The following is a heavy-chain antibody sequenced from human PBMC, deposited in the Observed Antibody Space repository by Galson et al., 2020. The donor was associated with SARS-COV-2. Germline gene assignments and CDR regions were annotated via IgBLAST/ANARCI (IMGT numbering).Heavy chain of an antibody. Sequence: SETLSLTCAVPGGSISSGGYSWRWIRQPPGKGLEWIGYIYYSGSTYYNPSLKSRVTISVDTSKNQFSLKLSSVTAADTAVYYCARIVSSSWSSFDYWGQGTLVTVSS. CDR2: IYYSGST. CDR3: ARIVSSSWSSFDY. J-gene: IGHJ4*02. V-gene: IGHV4-30-4*07. D-gene: IGHD6-13*01. CDR1: GGSISSGGYS.